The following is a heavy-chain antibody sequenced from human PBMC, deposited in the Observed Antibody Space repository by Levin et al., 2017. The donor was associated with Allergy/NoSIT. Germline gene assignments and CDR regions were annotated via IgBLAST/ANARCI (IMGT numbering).Heavy chain of an antibody. D-gene: IGHD3-22*01. J-gene: IGHJ4*02. CDR3: ARVRHHYVPSGYFYDPTFFDY. CDR1: GVPISGNY. CDR2: IYYSGST. Sequence: ASQTLSLTCTVSGVPISGNYWSWIRQPPGKGLEWIGYIYYSGSTNYNPSLKSRVTISLDTSRKQFSLKLRSVIAADTATYYCARVRHHYVPSGYFYDPTFFDYWGQGKPVTVSS. V-gene: IGHV4-59*01.